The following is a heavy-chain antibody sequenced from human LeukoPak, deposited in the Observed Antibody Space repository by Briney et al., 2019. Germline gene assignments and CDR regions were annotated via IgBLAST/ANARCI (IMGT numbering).Heavy chain of an antibody. J-gene: IGHJ4*02. CDR2: ISGSGSTL. V-gene: IGHV3-11*01. D-gene: IGHD6-19*01. Sequence: GGSLRLSCAASGFTFSDYYMSWIRQAPGKGLEWVSYISGSGSTLYYSDSVKGRCTISRDNAKNSLHLQMNSLRPEDTAVYYCARGAGSTDFWGQGTLVTVSS. CDR3: ARGAGSTDF. CDR1: GFTFSDYY.